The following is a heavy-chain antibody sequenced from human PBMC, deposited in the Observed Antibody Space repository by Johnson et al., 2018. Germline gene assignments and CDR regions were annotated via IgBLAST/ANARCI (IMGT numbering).Heavy chain of an antibody. CDR2: IYYSGST. CDR3: ARALDDFWSRDPLRFFASGGYYFDY. J-gene: IGHJ4*02. CDR1: GGSINGFY. V-gene: IGHV4-59*01. Sequence: QVQLQESGPGLVKPSETLSLTCTVSGGSINGFYWSWIRQPPGKGLEWIGDIYYSGSTNYNPSLKSRVTISVDTPKNQFSRKFSAVTAAAAAVYYCARALDDFWSRDPLRFFASGGYYFDYWGQGSLVTVSS. D-gene: IGHD3-3*01.